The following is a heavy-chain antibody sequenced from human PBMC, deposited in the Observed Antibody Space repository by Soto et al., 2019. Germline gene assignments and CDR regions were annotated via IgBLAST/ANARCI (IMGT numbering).Heavy chain of an antibody. CDR2: IIPMFGTA. Sequence: QVQLVQSGAEVKKPESSVKVSCKAPGGTFSTYAISWVRQAPGQGLEWMGGIIPMFGTANYAQRFQDRVTITADESTNTVYMELSSLRSEDTAVYFCASGIQLRLRRIHNGYSGWGQGPLVTVSS. D-gene: IGHD6-25*01. V-gene: IGHV1-69*12. CDR1: GGTFSTYA. J-gene: IGHJ4*02. CDR3: ASGIQLRLRRIHNGYSG.